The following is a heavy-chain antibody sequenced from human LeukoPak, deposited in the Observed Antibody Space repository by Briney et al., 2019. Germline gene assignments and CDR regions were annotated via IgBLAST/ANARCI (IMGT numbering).Heavy chain of an antibody. V-gene: IGHV1-18*01. CDR1: GYTFTSYG. CDR3: ARDPLRFLEWSHTRFDP. CDR2: ISAYNGNT. D-gene: IGHD3-3*01. Sequence: ASVKVSCKASGYTFTSYGISWVRQAPGQGLEWMGWISAYNGNTNYAQKLQGRVTMTTDTSTSTAYMELRSMRSDDTAVYYCARDPLRFLEWSHTRFDPWGQGTVVTVSS. J-gene: IGHJ5*02.